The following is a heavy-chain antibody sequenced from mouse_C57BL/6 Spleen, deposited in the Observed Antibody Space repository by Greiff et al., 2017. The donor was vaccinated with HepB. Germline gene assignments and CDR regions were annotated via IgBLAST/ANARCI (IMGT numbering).Heavy chain of an antibody. V-gene: IGHV1-69*01. CDR1: GYTFTSYW. CDR2: IDPSDSYT. CDR3: ARRNWGSYFDY. J-gene: IGHJ2*01. D-gene: IGHD4-1*01. Sequence: QVQLQQPGAELVMPGASVKLSCKASGYTFTSYWMHWVKQRPGQGLEWIGEIDPSDSYTNYNQKFKGKSTLTVDKSSSTAYMQLSSLTSEDSAVYYCARRNWGSYFDYWGQGTTLTVSS.